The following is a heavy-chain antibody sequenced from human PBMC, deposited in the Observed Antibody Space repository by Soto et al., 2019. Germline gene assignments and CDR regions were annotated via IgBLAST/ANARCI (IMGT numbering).Heavy chain of an antibody. CDR1: GFTFSSYA. CDR2: ISGSGGST. CDR3: AKAHDGRHYYYYGMDV. Sequence: EVQLLESGGGLVQPGGSLRLSCAASGFTFSSYAMSWVRQAPGKGLEWVSAISGSGGSTYYADSVKGRFTISRDNSKNTMYLQMTSLRAEDTAVYYCAKAHDGRHYYYYGMDVWGQGTTVTVSS. V-gene: IGHV3-23*01. D-gene: IGHD1-1*01. J-gene: IGHJ6*02.